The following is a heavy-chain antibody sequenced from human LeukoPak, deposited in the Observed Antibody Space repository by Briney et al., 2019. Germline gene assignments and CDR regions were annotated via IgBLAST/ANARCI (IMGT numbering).Heavy chain of an antibody. CDR1: GGSISNYY. D-gene: IGHD3-16*01. CDR3: TGDERRGTYGHWFDP. V-gene: IGHV4-59*01. Sequence: SETRSLTCTVSGGSISNYYWSWIRQLPGKGLEWIGYAHYSGTTNYNPSLKSRVSISVDTSKNQFSLKLTSVTAADTAVYYCTGDERRGTYGHWFDPWGQGTLVTVSS. J-gene: IGHJ5*02. CDR2: AHYSGTT.